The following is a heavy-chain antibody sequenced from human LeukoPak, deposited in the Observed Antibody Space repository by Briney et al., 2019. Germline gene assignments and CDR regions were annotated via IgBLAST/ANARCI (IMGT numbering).Heavy chain of an antibody. Sequence: GASVKVSCKASGYTFTGYYLHWVRQAPGQGLEWMGWINPNSGGTNSAQKFQGRVTMTRDTSMSTAYMELSRLTSDDTAVYYCARDPAPYGDYAADYWGQGTLVTVSS. D-gene: IGHD4-17*01. CDR3: ARDPAPYGDYAADY. CDR1: GYTFTGYY. CDR2: INPNSGGT. V-gene: IGHV1-2*02. J-gene: IGHJ4*02.